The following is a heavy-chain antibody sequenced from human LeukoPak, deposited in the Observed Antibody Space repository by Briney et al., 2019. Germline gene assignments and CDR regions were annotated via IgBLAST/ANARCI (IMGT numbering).Heavy chain of an antibody. CDR2: ISGYNGNT. D-gene: IGHD3-10*01. J-gene: IGHJ3*02. V-gene: IGHV1-18*01. CDR3: ARGLWFGEEEDAFDI. CDR1: GYTFTNYG. Sequence: ASVKVSCKASGYTFTNYGISWVRQAPGQGLEWMGWISGYNGNTYYEQKFQGRTTMTTDTSTSTSYMELRSLRSDDTAVYYCARGLWFGEEEDAFDIWGQGTMVTVSS.